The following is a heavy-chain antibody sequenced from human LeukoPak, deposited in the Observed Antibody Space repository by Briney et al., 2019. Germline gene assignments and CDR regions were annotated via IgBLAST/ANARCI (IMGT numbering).Heavy chain of an antibody. J-gene: IGHJ4*02. CDR3: AKDRYDSSEGWIDY. Sequence: GSLRLSCAASGFTFSRCWMHWVRQAPGKGLEWVAVISYDGSNKYYADSVKGRFTISRDNSKNTLYLQMNSLRAGDTAVYYCAKDRYDSSEGWIDYWGQGTLVTVSS. CDR2: ISYDGSNK. V-gene: IGHV3-30*18. D-gene: IGHD3-22*01. CDR1: GFTFSRCW.